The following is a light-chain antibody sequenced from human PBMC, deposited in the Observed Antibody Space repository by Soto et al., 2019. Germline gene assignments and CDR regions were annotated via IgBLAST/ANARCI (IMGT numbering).Light chain of an antibody. CDR1: SSYTY. V-gene: IGLV2-14*01. CDR2: DVT. Sequence: QSVLTQPASVSGSPGQSITISCTGISSYTYISWYQKHSGKAPKLIIYDVTDRPSGVSNRLSGSKSGNTASLTISGLQAEDEAEYYCSSYTTGSTYVVFGGGTKVTVL. J-gene: IGLJ3*02. CDR3: SSYTTGSTYVV.